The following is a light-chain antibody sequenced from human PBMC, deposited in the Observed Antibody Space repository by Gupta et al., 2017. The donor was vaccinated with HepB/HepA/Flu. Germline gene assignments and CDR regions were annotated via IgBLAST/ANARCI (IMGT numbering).Light chain of an antibody. Sequence: DIQMTQSPSSLSASVGDRVTITCRASQTINNYLNWYQQRPGKAPKLLIYAASILHSGVTSRFSGSGSGTDFTLTISRLQPEDFATYYCKQTQPVPRTFGQGTKVEIK. CDR3: KQTQPVPRT. CDR2: AAS. V-gene: IGKV1-39*01. J-gene: IGKJ1*01. CDR1: QTINNY.